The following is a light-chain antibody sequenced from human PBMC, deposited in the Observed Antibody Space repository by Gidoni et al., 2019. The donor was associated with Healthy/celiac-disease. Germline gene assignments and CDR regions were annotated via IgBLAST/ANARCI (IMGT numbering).Light chain of an antibody. CDR2: EYN. J-gene: IGLJ2*01. CDR3: QSYDSSTPVV. CDR1: SGSIASNY. Sequence: NCMLTQPHSVSEYPRKKVTSSCTGSSGSIASNYVQWYQQRSGSAPPTVIYEYNHRPSGVPDRFSGSIDRSSNAASLTISALQTEDEADYYCQSYDSSTPVVFGGGTKLTVL. V-gene: IGLV6-57*02.